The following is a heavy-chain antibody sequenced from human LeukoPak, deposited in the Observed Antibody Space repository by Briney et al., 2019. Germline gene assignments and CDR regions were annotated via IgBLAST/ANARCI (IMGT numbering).Heavy chain of an antibody. CDR3: ARDHVPAYVGIDY. CDR2: INPSAAST. D-gene: IGHD1-26*01. CDR1: GYIFSNYY. Sequence: ASVKVSCKASGYIFSNYYIHWVRQAPGQGFEWMGIINPSAASTTYAQKFQGRVTMTRDTSTSTVYMELSSLRSEDTAVYYCARDHVPAYVGIDYWGQGTLITVSS. J-gene: IGHJ4*02. V-gene: IGHV1-46*01.